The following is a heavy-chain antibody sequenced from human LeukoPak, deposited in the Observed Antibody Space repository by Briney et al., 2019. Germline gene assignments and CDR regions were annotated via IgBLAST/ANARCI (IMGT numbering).Heavy chain of an antibody. Sequence: PSETLSLTCAVYGGSFSGYYWSWIRQPPGKGLEWIGEINHSGSTNYNPSLKSRVTISVGTSKNQFSLKLSSVTAADTAVYYCARGRLLWFGELSGWFDPWGQGTLVTVSS. CDR3: ARGRLLWFGELSGWFDP. CDR2: INHSGST. V-gene: IGHV4-34*01. CDR1: GGSFSGYY. J-gene: IGHJ5*02. D-gene: IGHD3-10*01.